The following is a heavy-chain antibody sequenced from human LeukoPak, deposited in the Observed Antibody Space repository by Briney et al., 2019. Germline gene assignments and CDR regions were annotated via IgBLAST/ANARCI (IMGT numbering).Heavy chain of an antibody. D-gene: IGHD3-10*01. J-gene: IGHJ5*02. CDR3: ARVLYRVAGPWFDP. Sequence: GASVKVSCKASGGTFSSYAISWVRQAPGQGLEWMGGIIPIFGTANYAQKFQGRVTITADESTSTAYMELSSLRSEDTAVYYCARVLYRVAGPWFDPWGQGTPVTVSS. CDR2: IIPIFGTA. V-gene: IGHV1-69*13. CDR1: GGTFSSYA.